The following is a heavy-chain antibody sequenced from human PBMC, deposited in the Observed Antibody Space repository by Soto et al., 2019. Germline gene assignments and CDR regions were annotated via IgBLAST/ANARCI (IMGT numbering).Heavy chain of an antibody. J-gene: IGHJ4*02. CDR2: INHSGST. D-gene: IGHD3-22*01. CDR1: GGSFSGYY. V-gene: IGHV4-34*01. Sequence: SETLSLTCAVYGGSFSGYYWSWIRQPPGKGLEWIGEINHSGSTNYNPSLRSRVTISVDTSKNQFSLKLSSVTAADTAVYYCARAYYYDSSGSPPFDYWGQGTLVTVSS. CDR3: ARAYYYDSSGSPPFDY.